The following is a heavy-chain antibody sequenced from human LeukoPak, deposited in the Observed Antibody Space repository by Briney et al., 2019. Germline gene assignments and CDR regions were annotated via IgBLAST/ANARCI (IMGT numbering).Heavy chain of an antibody. V-gene: IGHV1-69*04. CDR1: GGTFSSYA. J-gene: IGHJ6*02. Sequence: SVKVSCKASGGTFSSYAISWVRQAPGQGLEWMGRIIPILGIANYAQKFQGRVTMTSDTSISTAYMELSSLRSDDTAVYYCARGHKDCSRISCFTIYYYHGMDIWGQGTMVTVFS. CDR2: IIPILGIA. CDR3: ARGHKDCSRISCFTIYYYHGMDI. D-gene: IGHD2-2*02.